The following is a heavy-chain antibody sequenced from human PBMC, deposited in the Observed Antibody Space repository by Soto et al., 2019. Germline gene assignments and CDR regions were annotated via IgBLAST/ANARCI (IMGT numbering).Heavy chain of an antibody. J-gene: IGHJ5*02. CDR1: GGSISSSRYY. D-gene: IGHD3-10*01. CDR3: ARQTYYYGSGSYYLIDP. Sequence: AETLSLTCTVSGGSISSSRYYWGWIRQPPGKGLEWIGNIYYSGSTNYNPSLKRRVTISVDTSKNQFSLKLSSVTAADTAVYYCARQTYYYGSGSYYLIDPWGQGTLVTVS. V-gene: IGHV4-39*01. CDR2: IYYSGST.